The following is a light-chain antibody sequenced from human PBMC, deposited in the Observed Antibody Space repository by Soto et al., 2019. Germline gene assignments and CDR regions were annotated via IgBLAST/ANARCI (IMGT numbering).Light chain of an antibody. J-gene: IGKJ1*01. CDR1: QSISSW. CDR2: KAS. CDR3: QQYNSYWT. Sequence: IQMTQSPSTLSASVGDRVTITCRASQSISSWLAWYQQKPGKAPKLLIYKASSLESGVPSRFSGSGSGTEFTLTISSLQPDDFATYYCQQYNSYWTFGKGTKVDIK. V-gene: IGKV1-5*03.